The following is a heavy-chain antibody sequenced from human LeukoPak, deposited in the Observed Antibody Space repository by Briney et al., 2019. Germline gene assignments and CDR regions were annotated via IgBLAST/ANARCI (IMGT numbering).Heavy chain of an antibody. CDR1: GFTVSSNY. D-gene: IGHD1-14*01. J-gene: IGHJ3*02. CDR2: IYSGGST. V-gene: IGHV3-53*01. Sequence: GGSLRLSCAASGFTVSSNYMSWVRQAPGKGLEWVSVIYSGGSTYYADSVKGRFTISRDNAKNSLYLQMNSLRAEDTAVYYCARDPLPPVTDAFDIWGQGTMVTVSS. CDR3: ARDPLPPVTDAFDI.